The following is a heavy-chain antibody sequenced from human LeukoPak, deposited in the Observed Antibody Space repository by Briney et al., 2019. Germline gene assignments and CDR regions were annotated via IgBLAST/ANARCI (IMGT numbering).Heavy chain of an antibody. Sequence: SETLSFTCTVSGGSISNYYWSWIRQPPGKGLEWIGYIYYTGSTNYNPSLRSRVTISVDTSKNQFSLKLSSVTATDTAVYHCARSHGSGSYYNLNDYWGQGTLVTVSS. CDR1: GGSISNYY. V-gene: IGHV4-59*01. D-gene: IGHD3-10*01. CDR3: ARSHGSGSYYNLNDY. CDR2: IYYTGST. J-gene: IGHJ4*02.